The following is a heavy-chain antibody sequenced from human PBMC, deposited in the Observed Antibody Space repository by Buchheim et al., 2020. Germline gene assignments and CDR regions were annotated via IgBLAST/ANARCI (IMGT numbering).Heavy chain of an antibody. V-gene: IGHV1-58*01. CDR2: IVVGSGET. J-gene: IGHJ4*02. CDR3: AAEDYTIRHCCTFDY. D-gene: IGHD2-2*02. CDR1: GITFSRSA. Sequence: QMQVVQSGPEVKKPGTSVKVSCKTSGITFSRSAVQWVRQARGQRLEWMGWIVVGSGETKYAQELQGRVTITRDMSTSTAYMELSGLRSEDTALYFCAAEDYTIRHCCTFDYWGQGT.